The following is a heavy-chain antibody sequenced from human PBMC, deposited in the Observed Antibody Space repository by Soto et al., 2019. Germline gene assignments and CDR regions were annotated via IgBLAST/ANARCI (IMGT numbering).Heavy chain of an antibody. CDR3: ARVPSGPAATPYYYYGMDV. J-gene: IGHJ6*02. D-gene: IGHD2-2*01. CDR2: ISSSSSYI. V-gene: IGHV3-21*01. Sequence: GSLRLSCAASGFTFSSYSMNWVRQAPGKGLEWVSSISSSSSYIYYADSVKGRFTISRDNAKNSLYLQMNSLRAEDTAVYYCARVPSGPAATPYYYYGMDVWGQGTTVTVS. CDR1: GFTFSSYS.